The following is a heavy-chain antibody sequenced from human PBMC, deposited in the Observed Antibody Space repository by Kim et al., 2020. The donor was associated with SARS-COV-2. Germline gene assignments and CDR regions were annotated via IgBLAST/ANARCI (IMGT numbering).Heavy chain of an antibody. CDR3: ARVGATTSNFDY. Sequence: GGSLRLSCAASGFTFSSYSMNWVRQAPGKGLEWVSSISSSSSYIYYADSVKGRFTISRDNAKNSLYLQMNSLRAEDTAVYYCARVGATTSNFDYWGQGTLVTVSS. D-gene: IGHD1-26*01. CDR2: ISSSSSYI. V-gene: IGHV3-21*01. J-gene: IGHJ4*02. CDR1: GFTFSSYS.